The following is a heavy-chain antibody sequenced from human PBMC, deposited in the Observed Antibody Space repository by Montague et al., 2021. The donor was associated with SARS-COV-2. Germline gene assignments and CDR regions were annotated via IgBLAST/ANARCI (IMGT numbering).Heavy chain of an antibody. CDR1: GFTFSSYA. J-gene: IGHJ1*01. CDR2: ISYDGSNK. V-gene: IGHV3-30-3*01. CDR3: ARDVFPPSSWPAEYFQH. Sequence: SLRLSCAASGFTFSSYAMHWVRQAPGKGLEWVAVISYDGSNKYYADSVKGRFIISRDNSKNTLYLQMNSLRAEDTAVYYCARDVFPPSSWPAEYFQHWGQGTLVTVSS. D-gene: IGHD6-13*01.